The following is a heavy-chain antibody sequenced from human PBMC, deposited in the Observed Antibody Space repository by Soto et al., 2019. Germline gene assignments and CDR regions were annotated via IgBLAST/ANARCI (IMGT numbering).Heavy chain of an antibody. Sequence: QVLLVESGGGVVQPGGALRLSCAASGFIFTNYAMHWVRQAPGKGLEWVAVTSYDETNKYYAGSVKGRFTISRDNSKNTVYLQMNSLRTDDTAIYYCARGAYGMDVWGQGTTVTVSS. CDR1: GFIFTNYA. CDR2: TSYDETNK. J-gene: IGHJ6*02. CDR3: ARGAYGMDV. V-gene: IGHV3-30-3*01.